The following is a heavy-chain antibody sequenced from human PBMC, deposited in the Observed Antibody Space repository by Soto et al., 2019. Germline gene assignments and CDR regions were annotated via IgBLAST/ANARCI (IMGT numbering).Heavy chain of an antibody. V-gene: IGHV4-34*01. CDR1: GGSFSGYY. Sequence: SETLSLTCAVYGGSFSGYYWSWIRQPPGKGLEWIGEINHSGSTNYNPSLKSRVTISVDTSKNQFSLKLSSVTAADTAVYYCARGRYDILTGYYDYWGQGTLVTVSS. J-gene: IGHJ4*02. CDR3: ARGRYDILTGYYDY. CDR2: INHSGST. D-gene: IGHD3-9*01.